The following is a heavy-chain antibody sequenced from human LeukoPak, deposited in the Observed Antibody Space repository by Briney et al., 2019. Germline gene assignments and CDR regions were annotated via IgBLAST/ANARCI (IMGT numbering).Heavy chain of an antibody. CDR3: ARRYYDYIWGSYEIDY. CDR2: IYYSGST. Sequence: PSETLSLTCTVSGGSISSYYWSWIRQPPGKGLEWIGYIYYSGSTNYNPSLKSRVTISVDTSKNQFSLKLSSVTAADTAVYYCARRYYDYIWGSYEIDYWGQGTLVTVSS. V-gene: IGHV4-59*01. D-gene: IGHD3-16*01. J-gene: IGHJ4*02. CDR1: GGSISSYY.